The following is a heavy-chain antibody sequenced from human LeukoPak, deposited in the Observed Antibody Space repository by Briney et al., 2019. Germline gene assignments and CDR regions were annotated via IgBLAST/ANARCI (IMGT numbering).Heavy chain of an antibody. D-gene: IGHD3-3*02. Sequence: KSSETLSLTCAVYGGPFSGYYWSWIRQPPGKGLEWIGEINHSGSTNYNPSLKSRVTISVDTSKNQFSLKLSSVTAADTAVYYCARGISVDWGQGTLVTVSS. CDR1: GGPFSGYY. V-gene: IGHV4-34*01. J-gene: IGHJ4*02. CDR3: ARGISVD. CDR2: INHSGST.